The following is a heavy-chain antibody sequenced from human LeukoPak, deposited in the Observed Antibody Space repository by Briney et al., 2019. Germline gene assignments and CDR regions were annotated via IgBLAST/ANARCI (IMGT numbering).Heavy chain of an antibody. Sequence: SGGSLRLSCAASGFTFSSYAMSWVRQAPGKGLEWVAVIWHDGSREYYVDSVKGRFTISRENSRNTVFLQMDSLRAEDTAVYYCARFYGDDSSGYFDYWGQGTLVSVSS. CDR1: GFTFSSYA. D-gene: IGHD4-23*01. CDR3: ARFYGDDSSGYFDY. CDR2: IWHDGSRE. V-gene: IGHV3-33*08. J-gene: IGHJ4*02.